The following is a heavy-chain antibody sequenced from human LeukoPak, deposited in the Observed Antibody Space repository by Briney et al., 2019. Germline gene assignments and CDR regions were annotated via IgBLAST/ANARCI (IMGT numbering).Heavy chain of an antibody. D-gene: IGHD3-22*01. CDR3: ARSYYYDSSGTPPGY. Sequence: GGSLRLSCAASGFTFSSYAMHWVRQAPGKGLEWVAVISYDGSNKYYADSVKGRFTISRDSSKNTLYLQMNSLRAEDTAVYYCARSYYYDSSGTPPGYWGQGTLVTVSS. V-gene: IGHV3-30-3*01. CDR1: GFTFSSYA. CDR2: ISYDGSNK. J-gene: IGHJ4*02.